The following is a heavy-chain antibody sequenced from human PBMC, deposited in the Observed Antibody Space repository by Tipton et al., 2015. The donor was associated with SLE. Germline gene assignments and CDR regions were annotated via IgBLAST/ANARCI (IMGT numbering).Heavy chain of an antibody. J-gene: IGHJ4*02. V-gene: IGHV4-59*11. Sequence: TLSLTCTVSGGSISSHYWSWIRQPPGKGLEWIGYIYYSGSTNYNPSLKSRVTISVDTSKNQFSLKLSSVTAADTAVYYCARDRDSIVDFDYWGQGTQVTVSS. D-gene: IGHD1-26*01. CDR2: IYYSGST. CDR1: GGSISSHY. CDR3: ARDRDSIVDFDY.